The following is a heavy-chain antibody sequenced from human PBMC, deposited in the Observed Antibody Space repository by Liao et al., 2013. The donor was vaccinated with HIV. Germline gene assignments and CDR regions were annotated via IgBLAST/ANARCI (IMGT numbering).Heavy chain of an antibody. V-gene: IGHV4-34*01. J-gene: IGHJ4*02. D-gene: IGHD2-21*01. CDR2: INHSGST. CDR3: ARVSLGRRWCFDY. Sequence: QVQLQQWGAGLLKPSETLSLTCAVSGGSFSAYYWSWIRQPPGKGLEWIGEINHSGSTNYNASLKSRVSISVDTSKNQFSLKLSSVTAADTAVYYCARVSLGRRWCFDYWGQGTLVTVSS. CDR1: GGSFSAYY.